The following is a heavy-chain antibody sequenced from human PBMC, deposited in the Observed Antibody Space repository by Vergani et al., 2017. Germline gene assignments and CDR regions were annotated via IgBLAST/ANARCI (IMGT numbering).Heavy chain of an antibody. D-gene: IGHD6-13*01. J-gene: IGHJ4*02. CDR3: ARGHSSSWFDY. V-gene: IGHV1-69*06. CDR1: GGTFSNYA. CDR2: IIPIFGTA. Sequence: QVQLVQSGAEVKKPGSSVKVSCKASGGTFSNYAISWVRPAPGQGLEWLGGIIPIFGTANYAQKFQGRVTITADKSTSTAYMELSSLRSEDTAVYFCARGHSSSWFDYWGQGTLVTVSS.